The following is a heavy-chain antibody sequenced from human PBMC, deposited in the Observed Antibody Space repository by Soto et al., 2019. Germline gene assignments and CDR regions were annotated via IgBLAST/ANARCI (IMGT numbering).Heavy chain of an antibody. Sequence: GGSLRLSCAASGFTFSSYAMSWVRQAPGKGLEWVSAISGSGGSTYYADSVKGRFTTSRDNSKNTLYLQMNSLRAEDTAVYYCAKDKGVLRYFDWLQGTLVTVSS. V-gene: IGHV3-23*01. CDR3: AKDKGVLRYFD. CDR1: GFTFSSYA. CDR2: ISGSGGST. D-gene: IGHD3-9*01. J-gene: IGHJ4*02.